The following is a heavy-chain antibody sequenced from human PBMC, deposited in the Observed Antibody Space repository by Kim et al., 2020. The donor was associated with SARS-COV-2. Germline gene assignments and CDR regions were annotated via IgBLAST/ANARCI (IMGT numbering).Heavy chain of an antibody. V-gene: IGHV3-33*06. D-gene: IGHD3-22*01. J-gene: IGHJ4*02. CDR3: AKSPNYYDSSGPPAPHFDY. CDR1: GFTFSSYG. CDR2: IWYDGSNK. Sequence: GGSLRLSCAASGFTFSSYGMHWVRQAPGKGLEWVVVIWYDGSNKYYADSVKGRFTISRDNSKNTLYLQMNSLRAEDTAVYYCAKSPNYYDSSGPPAPHFDYWGQGTLVTVSS.